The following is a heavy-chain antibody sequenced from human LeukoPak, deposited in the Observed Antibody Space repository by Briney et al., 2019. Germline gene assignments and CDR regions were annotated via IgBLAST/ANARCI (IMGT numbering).Heavy chain of an antibody. V-gene: IGHV3-74*01. CDR3: AREGDSSGWHGAFDI. D-gene: IGHD6-19*01. J-gene: IGHJ3*02. Sequence: PGGSLRLSCAASGFTFSSYWMHWVRQAPGKGLVWVSRINTDGSSTSYADSVKDRFTISRDNAKNTLYLQMNSLRAEDTAVYYCAREGDSSGWHGAFDIWGQGTMVTVSS. CDR1: GFTFSSYW. CDR2: INTDGSST.